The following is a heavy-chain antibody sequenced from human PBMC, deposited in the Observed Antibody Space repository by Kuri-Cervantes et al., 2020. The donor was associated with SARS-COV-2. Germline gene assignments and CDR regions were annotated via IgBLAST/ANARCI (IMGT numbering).Heavy chain of an antibody. D-gene: IGHD6-19*01. J-gene: IGHJ3*02. V-gene: IGHV4-59*01. CDR2: IYYSGST. CDR1: GGSISSYY. CDR3: SRDPPPDSSGWYSVFDI. Sequence: ESLKISCTVSGGSISSYYWSWIRQPPGKGLEWIGYIYYSGSTNYNPSLKSRVTISVDTSKNQFSLKLSSVIAADAAVYYCSRDPPPDSSGWYSVFDIWGQGTMVTVSS.